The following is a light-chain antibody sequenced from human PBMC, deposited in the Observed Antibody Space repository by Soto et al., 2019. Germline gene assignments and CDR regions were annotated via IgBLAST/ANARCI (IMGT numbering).Light chain of an antibody. CDR2: HAS. CDR3: QQTSSPPHT. CDR1: QSVNYH. J-gene: IGKJ2*01. Sequence: DIQMTQSPSSLSASVGDRVTITCRTSQSVNYHLTWYHQKPGRAPKLLIFHASSLKSGVPSRFSSSGSGTDLTLTISRLQPEDFATDFCQQTSSPPHTFGQGTMLEI. V-gene: IGKV1-39*01.